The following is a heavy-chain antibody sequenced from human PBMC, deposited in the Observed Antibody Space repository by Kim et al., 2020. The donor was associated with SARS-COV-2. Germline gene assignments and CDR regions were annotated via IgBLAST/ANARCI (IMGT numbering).Heavy chain of an antibody. CDR2: ISYDGSNK. Sequence: GGSLRLSCAASGFTFSSYGMHWVRQAPGKGLEWVAVISYDGSNKYYADSVKGRFTISRDNSKNTLYLQMNSLRAEDTAVYYCAKAVTIFYYGLDVWVQGTTVTVCS. CDR3: AKAVTIFYYGLDV. V-gene: IGHV3-30*18. J-gene: IGHJ6*02. D-gene: IGHD3-3*01. CDR1: GFTFSSYG.